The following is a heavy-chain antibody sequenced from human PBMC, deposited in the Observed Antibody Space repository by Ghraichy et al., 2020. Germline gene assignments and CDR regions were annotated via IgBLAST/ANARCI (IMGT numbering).Heavy chain of an antibody. Sequence: GGSLRLSCSASGFTFSAYAMHWVRQAPGKGLEYVSAISDNGGHTYYADSVKGRFTISRDNSKNTLFLQMSSLRAEDTAVYHCVKRRGDGSNGYDYWGRGTLVTVSS. V-gene: IGHV3-64D*06. CDR3: VKRRGDGSNGYDY. D-gene: IGHD5-24*01. CDR1: GFTFSAYA. J-gene: IGHJ4*02. CDR2: ISDNGGHT.